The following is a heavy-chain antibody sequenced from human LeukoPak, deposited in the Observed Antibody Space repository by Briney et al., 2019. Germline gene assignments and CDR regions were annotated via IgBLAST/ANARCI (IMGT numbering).Heavy chain of an antibody. CDR1: GYTFTSYY. CDR2: INPSGGST. J-gene: IGHJ4*02. D-gene: IGHD2-2*01. V-gene: IGHV1-46*01. Sequence: ASVKVSCKASGYTFTSYYMHWVRQAPGQGLEWMGIINPSGGSTSYAQKFQGRVTMTRDMSTSTVYMELSSLRSEDTAVYYCARVSSCSSTSCYGGYSYGWFDYWGQGTLVTVSS. CDR3: ARVSSCSSTSCYGGYSYGWFDY.